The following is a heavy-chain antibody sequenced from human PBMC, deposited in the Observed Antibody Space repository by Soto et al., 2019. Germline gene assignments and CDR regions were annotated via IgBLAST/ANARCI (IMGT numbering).Heavy chain of an antibody. J-gene: IGHJ4*02. CDR1: GFTFSSYA. CDR3: ARSYGRNGYFDY. Sequence: QGQLVESGGSVVQPGRSLRLSCAASGFTFSSYAMHWVRQAPGKGLEWVAVISYDGSNKYYADSVKGRFTISRDNSKNTLYLQMNSLRAEDTAVYYCARSYGRNGYFDYWGQGTLVTVSS. V-gene: IGHV3-30-3*01. D-gene: IGHD4-17*01. CDR2: ISYDGSNK.